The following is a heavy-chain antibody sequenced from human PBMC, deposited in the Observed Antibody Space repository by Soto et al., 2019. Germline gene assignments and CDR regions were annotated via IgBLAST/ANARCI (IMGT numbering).Heavy chain of an antibody. CDR2: ISYDGSNK. Sequence: QVQLVESGGSVVQPGRSLRLSCAASGFTFSDYGMHWVRQAPGKGLEWVSVISYDGSNKYYADSVKGRFTISRDNSKHTLYLQMNTLIPEDTAVYYCEKSHINGWYYYDYWGKGTLVTVSS. CDR3: EKSHINGWYYYDY. CDR1: GFTFSDYG. V-gene: IGHV3-30*18. D-gene: IGHD6-19*01. J-gene: IGHJ4*02.